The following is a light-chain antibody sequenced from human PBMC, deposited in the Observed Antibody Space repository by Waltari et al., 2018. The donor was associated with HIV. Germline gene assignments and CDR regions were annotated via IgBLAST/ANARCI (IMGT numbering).Light chain of an antibody. J-gene: IGLJ1*01. Sequence: SYELTQPPSVSVSPGPTASITCSAAQLGDKYACWYQQKPGKSPVLVIYQDTKRPSGIPERFSGSNSGNTATLTISGTQAMDEADYYCQAWDSSTAYVFGTGTKVTVL. CDR1: QLGDKY. V-gene: IGLV3-1*01. CDR3: QAWDSSTAYV. CDR2: QDT.